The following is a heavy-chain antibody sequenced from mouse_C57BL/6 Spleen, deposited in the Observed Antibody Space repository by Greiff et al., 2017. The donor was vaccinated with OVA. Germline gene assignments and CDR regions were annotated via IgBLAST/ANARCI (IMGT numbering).Heavy chain of an antibody. D-gene: IGHD1-1*01. CDR3: ARVGYYGSSSYYYAMDY. CDR1: GYSITSGYY. CDR2: ISYDGSN. V-gene: IGHV3-6*01. J-gene: IGHJ4*01. Sequence: EVQLVESGPGLVKPSQSLSLTCSVTGYSITSGYYWNWIRQFPGNKLEWMGYISYDGSNNYNPSLKNRISITRDASKNQFFLKLNSVTTEDTATYYCARVGYYGSSSYYYAMDYWGQGTSVTVSS.